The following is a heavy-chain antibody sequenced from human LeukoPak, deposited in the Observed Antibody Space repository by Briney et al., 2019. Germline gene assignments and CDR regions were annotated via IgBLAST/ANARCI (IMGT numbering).Heavy chain of an antibody. CDR2: IYGGGRT. V-gene: IGHV3-66*01. J-gene: IGHJ4*02. D-gene: IGHD3-10*01. CDR3: ARDEYFYGSGSYPGSY. CDR1: GFPVSSNY. Sequence: PGGSLRLSCAASGFPVSSNYMSWVRQAPGKGLEWVSVIYGGGRTYYADSVKGRFTISRDNAKNTLYLQMNSLRAEDTAVYYCARDEYFYGSGSYPGSYWGQGTLVTVSS.